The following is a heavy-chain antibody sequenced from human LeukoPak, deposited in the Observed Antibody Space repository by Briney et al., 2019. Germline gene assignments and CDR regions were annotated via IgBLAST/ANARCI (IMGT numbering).Heavy chain of an antibody. J-gene: IGHJ4*02. CDR1: GFTFTNYA. D-gene: IGHD4-17*01. V-gene: IGHV3-23*01. Sequence: GGSLRLSCAASGFTFTNYAMTWVRQAPGKGLEWVSGISEGVGNTYYADSVKGRFTISRDHSKNTLYLQMNSLRAEDTALYYCAKREEGTTGRFFDYWGQETLVTVSS. CDR2: ISEGVGNT. CDR3: AKREEGTTGRFFDY.